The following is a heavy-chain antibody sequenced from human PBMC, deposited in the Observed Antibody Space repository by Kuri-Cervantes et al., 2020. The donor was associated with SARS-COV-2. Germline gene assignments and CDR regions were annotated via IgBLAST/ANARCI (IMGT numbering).Heavy chain of an antibody. CDR1: GGSFSGYY. D-gene: IGHD4-23*01. V-gene: IGHV4-34*01. J-gene: IGHJ6*02. Sequence: GSLRLSCAVYGGSFSGYYWGWIRQPPGKGLEWIGEINHSGSTNYNPSLKSRVTISVDTSKNQFSLKLSSVTAADTAVYYCARGGGNEDYYYGMDVWGQGTTVTVSS. CDR2: INHSGST. CDR3: ARGGGNEDYYYGMDV.